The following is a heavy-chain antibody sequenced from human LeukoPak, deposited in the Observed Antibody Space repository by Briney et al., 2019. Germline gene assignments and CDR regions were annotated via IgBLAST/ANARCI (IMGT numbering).Heavy chain of an antibody. J-gene: IGHJ6*02. CDR2: ISSSSSYI. D-gene: IGHD3-22*01. CDR3: AREYYYDSSGYLVYYYYGMDV. Sequence: GGLRLSCAASGFTFSSYSMNWVRQAPGKGLEWVSSISSSSSYIYYADSVKGRFTISRDNSKNTLYLQMNSLRAEDTAVYYCAREYYYDSSGYLVYYYYGMDVWGQGTTVTVSS. CDR1: GFTFSSYS. V-gene: IGHV3-21*01.